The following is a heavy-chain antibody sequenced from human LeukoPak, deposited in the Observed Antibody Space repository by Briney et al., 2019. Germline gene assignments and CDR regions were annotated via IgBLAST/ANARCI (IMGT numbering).Heavy chain of an antibody. D-gene: IGHD2-2*01. Sequence: PSETLSLTCTVSGGSISSYYWSWIRQPPGKGLEWIGYIYYSGSTNYNPSLKSRVTISVDTSKNQFSLKLSSVTAADTAVYYCARVGSSTYYYFDYWGQGTLVTVSS. CDR2: IYYSGST. J-gene: IGHJ4*02. CDR1: GGSISSYY. CDR3: ARVGSSTYYYFDY. V-gene: IGHV4-59*08.